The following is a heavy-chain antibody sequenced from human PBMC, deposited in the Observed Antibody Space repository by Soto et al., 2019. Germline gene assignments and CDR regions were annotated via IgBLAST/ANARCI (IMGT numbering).Heavy chain of an antibody. CDR3: ARYFRGSGRYFFDY. D-gene: IGHD6-19*01. J-gene: IGHJ4*02. CDR2: INQDGGGT. V-gene: IGHV3-7*03. CDR1: GFTFSSSF. Sequence: LRLSCVASGFTFSSSFMGWVRQAPGEGLEWVANINQDGGGTYYVDSVQGRFTISRDNAKDSLFLQLNSLRGEDTAVYYCARYFRGSGRYFFDYWGQGTMVTVSS.